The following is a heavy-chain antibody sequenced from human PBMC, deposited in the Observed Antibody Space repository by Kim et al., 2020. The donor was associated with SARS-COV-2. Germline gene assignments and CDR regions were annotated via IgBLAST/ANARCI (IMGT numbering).Heavy chain of an antibody. J-gene: IGHJ4*02. D-gene: IGHD5-12*01. V-gene: IGHV3-43*02. Sequence: GGSLRLSCAASGITFDDYGMHWVRQAPGKGLEWVSIINRDGGGTYYTDSVKGRFTISRDNSKNSLYLQMNSLRTEDTALYYCAKDDWYSGYGGGGIDYWGQGTLVTVSS. CDR1: GITFDDYG. CDR3: AKDDWYSGYGGGGIDY. CDR2: INRDGGGT.